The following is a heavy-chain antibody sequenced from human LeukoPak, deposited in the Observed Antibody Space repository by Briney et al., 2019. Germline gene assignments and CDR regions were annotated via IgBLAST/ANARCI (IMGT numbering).Heavy chain of an antibody. CDR3: AYFAGGNVPLWLGDDAFDI. Sequence: ASVKVSCKASGYTFTSYDINWVRQATGQGLEWMGWMNPNSGNTGYAQKFQGRVTMTRNTSISTAYMELGSLRSEDTAVYYCAYFAGGNVPLWLGDDAFDIWGQGTMVTVSS. V-gene: IGHV1-8*01. CDR1: GYTFTSYD. CDR2: MNPNSGNT. D-gene: IGHD3-10*01. J-gene: IGHJ3*02.